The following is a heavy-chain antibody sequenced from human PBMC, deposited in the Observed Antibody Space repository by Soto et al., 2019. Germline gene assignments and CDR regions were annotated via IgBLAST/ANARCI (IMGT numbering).Heavy chain of an antibody. CDR1: GASVSRIGFH. J-gene: IGHJ4*02. CDR2: IYDAGTT. Sequence: QVQLQESGPGLVKPSETLSLTCAVSGASVSRIGFHWGWIRQPPGQGLEWIGSIYDAGTTFYNPSLKSRVTISADTSKNHFSLRLTSVTAAATAVYYCARRGSGHTFDYWGQGTLVTVSS. V-gene: IGHV4-39*01. D-gene: IGHD3-10*01. CDR3: ARRGSGHTFDY.